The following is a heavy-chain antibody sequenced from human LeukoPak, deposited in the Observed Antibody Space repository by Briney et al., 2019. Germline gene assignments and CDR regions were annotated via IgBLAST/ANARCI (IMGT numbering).Heavy chain of an antibody. J-gene: IGHJ5*02. CDR1: AGTFSSYA. CDR2: IIPIFGTA. Sequence: GASVKVSCQASAGTFSSYAISWVRQAPGQGLEWMGGIIPIFGTANYAQKFQGRVTITADKSTSTAYMELSSLRSEDTAVYYCARDGDGYNGSGWFDPWGQGTLVTVSS. CDR3: ARDGDGYNGSGWFDP. V-gene: IGHV1-69*06. D-gene: IGHD5-24*01.